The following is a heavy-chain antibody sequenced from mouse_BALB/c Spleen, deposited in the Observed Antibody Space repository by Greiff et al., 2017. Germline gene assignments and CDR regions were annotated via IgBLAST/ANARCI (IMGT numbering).Heavy chain of an antibody. Sequence: VQLQQSGAELARPGASVKLSCKASGYTFTSYWMQWVKQRPGQGLEWIGAIYPGDGDTRYTQKFKGKATLTADKSSSTAYMQLSSLASEDSAVYYCACNYGYWGQGTTLTVSS. CDR1: GYTFTSYW. CDR2: IYPGDGDT. V-gene: IGHV1-87*01. CDR3: ACNYGY. D-gene: IGHD2-1*01. J-gene: IGHJ2*01.